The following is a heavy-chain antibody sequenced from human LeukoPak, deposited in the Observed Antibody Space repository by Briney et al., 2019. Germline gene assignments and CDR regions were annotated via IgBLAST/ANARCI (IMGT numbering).Heavy chain of an antibody. D-gene: IGHD4-17*01. CDR3: ASYYGDYDY. CDR2: IYYSGST. CDR1: GGSISSSSYY. V-gene: IGHV4-39*01. J-gene: IGHJ4*02. Sequence: SETLSLTCTVSGGSISSSSYYWGWIRQPPGKGLEWIGSIYYSGSTYYNPSLKSRVTISVDTSKNQFSLKLSSVIAADTAVYYCASYYGDYDYWGQGTLVTVSS.